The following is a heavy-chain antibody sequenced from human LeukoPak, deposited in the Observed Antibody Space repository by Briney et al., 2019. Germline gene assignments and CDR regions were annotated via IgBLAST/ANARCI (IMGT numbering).Heavy chain of an antibody. Sequence: SETLSLTCANYGGPFSVVFWSWIRQPPGKGREWIGEINHSGTTNYTPSLKSRVAISIHTYTHQFSMKLTSVTAADTAVYYCARASSYNDAVRYTPSWFATWGQGNLVTVSS. CDR2: INHSGTT. CDR1: GGPFSVVF. J-gene: IGHJ5*02. CDR3: ARASSYNDAVRYTPSWFAT. V-gene: IGHV4-34*01. D-gene: IGHD3-10*01.